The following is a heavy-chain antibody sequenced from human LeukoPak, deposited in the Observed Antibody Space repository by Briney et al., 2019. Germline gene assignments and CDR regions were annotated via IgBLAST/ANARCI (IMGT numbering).Heavy chain of an antibody. J-gene: IGHJ4*02. CDR2: ISSSSSYI. CDR1: GFTFSSYT. V-gene: IGHV3-21*01. CDR3: ARELGGYGDYGTNFDY. D-gene: IGHD4-17*01. Sequence: GGSLRLSCVASGFTFSSYTMNWVRQAPGKGLDWVSAISSSSSYIYYADSVKGRFTISRDNAKKSLYLQMNSLRAEDTAVYYWARELGGYGDYGTNFDYWGQGTLVTVSS.